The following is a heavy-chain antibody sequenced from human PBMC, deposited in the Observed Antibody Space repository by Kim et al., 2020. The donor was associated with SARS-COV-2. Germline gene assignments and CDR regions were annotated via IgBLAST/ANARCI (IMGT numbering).Heavy chain of an antibody. D-gene: IGHD3-10*01. CDR1: GFNVSSNY. CDR2: IYSDGTT. Sequence: GGSLRLSCAASGFNVSSNYMSWVRQAPGKGLEWVSVIYSDGTTHYADFVKGRFTISRDNSKNTLYLQMNSLRAEDTAVYYCAREAFYYGSGSVPFAYWGQGTLVTVSS. V-gene: IGHV3-53*01. J-gene: IGHJ4*02. CDR3: AREAFYYGSGSVPFAY.